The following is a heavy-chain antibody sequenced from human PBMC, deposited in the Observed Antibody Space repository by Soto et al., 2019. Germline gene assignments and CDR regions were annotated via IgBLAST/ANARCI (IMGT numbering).Heavy chain of an antibody. CDR2: INHSGST. J-gene: IGHJ5*02. V-gene: IGHV4-34*01. D-gene: IGHD3-3*01. CDR3: ARGCRPRTYTIFGVVIICTWLDP. CDR1: GGSFRGYY. Sequence: SETLSLTCAVYGGSFRGYYWSWIRQPPGKGLEWIGEINHSGSTNYNPSLKSRVTISVDTSKNQFSLKLSSVTAADTAVYYCARGCRPRTYTIFGVVIICTWLDPWGQGTLVTVSS.